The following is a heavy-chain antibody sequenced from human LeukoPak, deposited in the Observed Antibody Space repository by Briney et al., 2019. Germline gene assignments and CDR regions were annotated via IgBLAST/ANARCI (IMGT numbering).Heavy chain of an antibody. CDR2: ITDSGAGT. CDR3: AKRYTSGSYYFDY. J-gene: IGHJ4*02. D-gene: IGHD6-19*01. Sequence: GGSLRLSCAASGFTFSTHAMSWVRQAPGKGLEWVSAITDSGAGTFYADSVKGRFTISGDNSKNTLYLQMNSLRAEDTAVYFCAKRYTSGSYYFDYWGQGTLVTVSS. V-gene: IGHV3-23*01. CDR1: GFTFSTHA.